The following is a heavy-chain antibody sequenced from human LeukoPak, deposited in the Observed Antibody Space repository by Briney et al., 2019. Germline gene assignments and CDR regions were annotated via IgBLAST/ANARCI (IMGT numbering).Heavy chain of an antibody. D-gene: IGHD1-26*01. J-gene: IGHJ4*02. V-gene: IGHV3-7*01. CDR2: IKQDGSEK. CDR1: GFTFTSYS. CDR3: ARDKIVGATNFDY. Sequence: GGSLRLSCAASGFTFTSYSMNWVRQAPGKGLEWVANIKQDGSEKYYVDSVKGRFTISRDNAKNSLYLQMNSLRAEDTAVYYCARDKIVGATNFDYWGQGTLVTVSS.